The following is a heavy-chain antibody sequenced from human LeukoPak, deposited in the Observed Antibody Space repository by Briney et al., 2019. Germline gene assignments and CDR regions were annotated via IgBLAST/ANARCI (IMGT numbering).Heavy chain of an antibody. V-gene: IGHV4-4*07. J-gene: IGHJ4*02. Sequence: SETLSLTCTVSGGSINNYYWSWIRQPAGKGLEWIGRIYTRGSTNYNPSLKSRVTMSVDTSKNQFSLRLTSVTAADTAVYYCVTQTPDFTVTTFPAHDHWGQGTLVAVSS. CDR2: IYTRGST. CDR3: VTQTPDFTVTTFPAHDH. D-gene: IGHD4-17*01. CDR1: GGSINNYY.